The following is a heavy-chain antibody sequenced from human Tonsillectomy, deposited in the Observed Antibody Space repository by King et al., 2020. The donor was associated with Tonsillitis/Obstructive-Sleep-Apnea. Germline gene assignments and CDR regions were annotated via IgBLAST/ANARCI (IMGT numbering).Heavy chain of an antibody. J-gene: IGHJ3*02. CDR3: ARDNGGGSAFDI. CDR1: GGSFSGYY. Sequence: VQLQQWGAGLLTPSETLSLTCGVYGGSFSGYYWSWIRQPPGEGLEWIGEISHTGSTNYNPSLKSRVTISVDTSKNQLSLKLNSVTAADTAVYYCARDNGGGSAFDIWGQGTMVTVSS. D-gene: IGHD3-16*01. CDR2: ISHTGST. V-gene: IGHV4-34*01.